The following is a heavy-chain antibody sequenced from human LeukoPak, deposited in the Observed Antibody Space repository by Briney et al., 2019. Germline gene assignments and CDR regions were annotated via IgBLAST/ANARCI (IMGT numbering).Heavy chain of an antibody. V-gene: IGHV1-2*02. CDR3: AARRYCSSTSCSGAFDI. Sequence: ASVKVSCKASGYTFTDYFMHWVRQAPGQGLEWMGWINPNSGNTNYAQKFQERVTITRDMSTSTAYMELSSLRSEDTAVYYCAARRYCSSTSCSGAFDIWGQGTMVTVSS. D-gene: IGHD2-2*01. CDR1: GYTFTDYF. CDR2: INPNSGNT. J-gene: IGHJ3*02.